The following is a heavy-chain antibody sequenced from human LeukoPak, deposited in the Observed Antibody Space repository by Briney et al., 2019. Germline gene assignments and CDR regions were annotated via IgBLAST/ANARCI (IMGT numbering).Heavy chain of an antibody. J-gene: IGHJ4*02. CDR2: IKPDGSVG. V-gene: IGHV3-7*01. CDR3: TQDLVAAAGDH. D-gene: IGHD6-13*01. Sequence: GGSLRLSCAASGFTFSSYWMTWVRQAPGKGLEWVANIKPDGSVGYYVDSVRGRFIISRDNAGNSLYLQMNSLRVEDTAVYYCTQDLVAAAGDHWGQGTLLIVSS. CDR1: GFTFSSYW.